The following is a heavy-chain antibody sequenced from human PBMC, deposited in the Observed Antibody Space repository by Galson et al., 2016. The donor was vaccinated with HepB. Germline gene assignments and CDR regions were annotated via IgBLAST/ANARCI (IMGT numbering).Heavy chain of an antibody. V-gene: IGHV3-74*01. CDR2: INNDGSST. CDR3: ARGPRYQVHYAMDA. Sequence: SLRLSCAASGFTFTQCWMHWVRLVPGKGPAWVGRINNDGSSTNYADSAKGRFTITRDNVENTVYLQMNSLTVEDTAIYFCARGPRYQVHYAMDAWGRGTTVTVS. CDR1: GFTFTQCW. J-gene: IGHJ6*02. D-gene: IGHD2-2*01.